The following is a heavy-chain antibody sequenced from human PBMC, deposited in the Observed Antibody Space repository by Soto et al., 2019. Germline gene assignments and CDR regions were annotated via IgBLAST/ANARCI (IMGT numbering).Heavy chain of an antibody. CDR3: ARGRGYSYQHFFDL. CDR1: GGSINGGGYY. D-gene: IGHD5-18*01. V-gene: IGHV4-31*03. J-gene: IGHJ5*02. Sequence: SETLSLTCTVPGGSINGGGYYWTWIRQHPGKGLEWFGNIYNSGTTYYNPSLEGRVSISLDMSKNQFSLKVTSVTAADSAVYYCARGRGYSYQHFFDLWGQGIRVTVSS. CDR2: IYNSGTT.